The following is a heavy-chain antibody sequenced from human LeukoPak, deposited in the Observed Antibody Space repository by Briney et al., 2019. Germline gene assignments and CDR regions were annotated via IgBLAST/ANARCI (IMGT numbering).Heavy chain of an antibody. CDR2: TYYRSKWYN. D-gene: IGHD6-19*01. CDR3: ASGAVAGLAY. Sequence: SQTLSLTCAISGDSFSSNSAAWLWLRQSPSRGLEWLGRTYYRSKWYNDYAISVKSRITINPDTSKNQFSLQLNSVTPEDTAVYYCASGAVAGLAYWGQGTLVTVSS. CDR1: GDSFSSNSAA. J-gene: IGHJ4*02. V-gene: IGHV6-1*01.